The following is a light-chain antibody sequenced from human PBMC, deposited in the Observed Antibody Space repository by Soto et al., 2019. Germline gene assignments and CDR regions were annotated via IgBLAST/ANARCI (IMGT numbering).Light chain of an antibody. CDR2: GAS. V-gene: IGKV3-15*01. J-gene: IGKJ1*01. Sequence: EIVMTQSPATLYVSPGETAPLSCRASQSVSGNLVWYQQKPGQAPRLLIYGASTRATGIPARFSGSGSGTEFTLTISSLQSEDFAVYYCQQYNDWPPTFGQGTKVEIK. CDR1: QSVSGN. CDR3: QQYNDWPPT.